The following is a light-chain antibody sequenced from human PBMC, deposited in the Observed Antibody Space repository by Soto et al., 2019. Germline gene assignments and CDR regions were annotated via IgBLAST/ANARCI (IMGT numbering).Light chain of an antibody. Sequence: DIVMTQSPDSLAVSLGERATINCRSSQSVLYRSSNKNYLAWYQQKPGQPPKLLIYWASTRESGVPDRFSGSGSGTDFTLTISSLQADDVAVYFCQQYYSTPLTFGGGTKVEIK. CDR1: QSVLYRSSNKNY. CDR2: WAS. CDR3: QQYYSTPLT. V-gene: IGKV4-1*01. J-gene: IGKJ4*01.